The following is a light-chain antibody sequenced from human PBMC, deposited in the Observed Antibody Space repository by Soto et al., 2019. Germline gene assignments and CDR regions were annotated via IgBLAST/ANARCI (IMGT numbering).Light chain of an antibody. CDR1: QSIRNY. CDR3: QQRSNWPNT. Sequence: IVLTQSPATLPLSPGERATLSCRASQSIRNYFAWYQHIPGQAPRLLIYDPSNRTTGVTSRFSGSVYGTDFDLTIRSLEPEDFAVYSWQQRSNWPNTFGQGTTLEIK. V-gene: IGKV3-11*01. J-gene: IGKJ2*01. CDR2: DPS.